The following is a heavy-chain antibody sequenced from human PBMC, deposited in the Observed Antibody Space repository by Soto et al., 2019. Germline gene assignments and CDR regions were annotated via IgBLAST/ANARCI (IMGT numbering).Heavy chain of an antibody. CDR2: ISAYNGNT. J-gene: IGHJ5*02. V-gene: IGHV1-18*01. CDR3: ARVQDYDFSSKYNWFEP. Sequence: ASVKVSCKASGYTFTSYGISWVRQAPGQGLEWMGWISAYNGNTNYAQKLQGRVTMTTDTSTSTAYMELRSLRSDDTAVYYCARVQDYDFSSKYNWFEPWGQGTLVTVSS. D-gene: IGHD3-3*01. CDR1: GYTFTSYG.